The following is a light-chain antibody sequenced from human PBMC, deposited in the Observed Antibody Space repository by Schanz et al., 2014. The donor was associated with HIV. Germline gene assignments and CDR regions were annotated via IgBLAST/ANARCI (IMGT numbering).Light chain of an antibody. J-gene: IGLJ2*01. CDR1: SSDVGGYNY. Sequence: QSVLTQPASVSGSPGQSIAISCTGTSSDVGGYNYVSWYQQHPNKAPKLIIYDVNNRPSGVSNRFSGSKSGNTASLTISGLQAEDEAVYYCSSYTSSSPVVFGGGTKLTVL. CDR2: DVN. V-gene: IGLV2-14*03. CDR3: SSYTSSSPVV.